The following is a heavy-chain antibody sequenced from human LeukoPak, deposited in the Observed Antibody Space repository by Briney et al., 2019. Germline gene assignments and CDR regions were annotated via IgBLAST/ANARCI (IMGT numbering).Heavy chain of an antibody. CDR3: ARDPTGNFDY. D-gene: IGHD1-14*01. CDR1: GESFSGYY. J-gene: IGHJ4*02. V-gene: IGHV4-34*01. CDR2: ITHSGRT. Sequence: SETLSLTCVAYGESFSGYYWTWIRQPPGKGLEWIGEITHSGRTNQNPSLKSRVTISVDTSKNQFSLKLSSVTAADTAVYYCARDPTGNFDYWGQGTLVTVSS.